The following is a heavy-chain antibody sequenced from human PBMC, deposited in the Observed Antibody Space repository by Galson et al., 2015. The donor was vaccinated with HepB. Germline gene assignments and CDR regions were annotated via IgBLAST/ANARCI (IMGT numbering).Heavy chain of an antibody. V-gene: IGHV1-69*13. D-gene: IGHD3-22*01. CDR2: IIPIFGTA. J-gene: IGHJ6*02. CDR1: GGTFSSYA. CDR3: ARGSDSSGYYYYYYGMDV. Sequence: SVKVSCKASGGTFSSYAISWVRQAPGQGLEWMGGIIPIFGTANYAQKFQGRVTITADESTSTAYMELSSLRSEDTAVYYCARGSDSSGYYYYYYGMDVWGQGTTVTVSS.